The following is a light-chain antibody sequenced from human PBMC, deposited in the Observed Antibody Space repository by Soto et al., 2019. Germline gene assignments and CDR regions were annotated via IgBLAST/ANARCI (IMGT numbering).Light chain of an antibody. CDR2: GAS. CDR3: LQDYSYPGR. V-gene: IGKV1-6*01. J-gene: IGKJ1*01. Sequence: MQMTQSPSSLSASVGERVTITCRASRGISSEVGWYQQRPGKAPKVLIYGASNLHSGVPSRFSGSALGKDFPSTTSSLQPEGFETYYCLQDYSYPGRFGQGTKVDI. CDR1: RGISSE.